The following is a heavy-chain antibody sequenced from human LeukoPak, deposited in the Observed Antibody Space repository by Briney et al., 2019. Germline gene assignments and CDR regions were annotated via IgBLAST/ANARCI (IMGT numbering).Heavy chain of an antibody. D-gene: IGHD3-10*02. CDR1: GFLFNSYI. Sequence: GGSLRLSCAGSGFLFNSYIMNWVRQAPGKGLDWVSAISGSGGSTYYADSVKGRFTISRDNSKNTLYLQMNSLRAEDTAVYYCAELGITMIGGVWGKGTTVTISS. CDR2: ISGSGGST. V-gene: IGHV3-23*01. J-gene: IGHJ6*04. CDR3: AELGITMIGGV.